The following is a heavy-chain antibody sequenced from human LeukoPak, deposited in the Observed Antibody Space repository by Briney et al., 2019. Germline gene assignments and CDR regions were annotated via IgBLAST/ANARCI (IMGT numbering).Heavy chain of an antibody. CDR2: IYHSGST. D-gene: IGHD3-10*01. V-gene: IGHV4-4*02. Sequence: PSETLSLTCAVSGGSISGTTWWSWVRQPPGKGLEWIGEIYHSGSTNYNPSLKSRVTISVDKSKNQFSLKLSSVTAADTAVYYCARGELLWFGELSGYGMDVWGRGTTVTVSS. CDR3: ARGELLWFGELSGYGMDV. J-gene: IGHJ6*02. CDR1: GGSISGTTW.